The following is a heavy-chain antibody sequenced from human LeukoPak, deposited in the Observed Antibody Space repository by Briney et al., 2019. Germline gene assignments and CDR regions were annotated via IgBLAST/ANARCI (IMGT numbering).Heavy chain of an antibody. CDR3: ARVLGGFSYFEY. Sequence: ASVKVSCKASGYTAYYIHWVRQAPGQGLEWMGWINPNSGGTNYAQKFQGRVTMTRDTSISSAYMELSRLRSDDTALYYCARVLGGFSYFEYWGQGTLVTVSS. CDR2: INPNSGGT. D-gene: IGHD5-12*01. CDR1: GYTAYY. V-gene: IGHV1-2*02. J-gene: IGHJ4*02.